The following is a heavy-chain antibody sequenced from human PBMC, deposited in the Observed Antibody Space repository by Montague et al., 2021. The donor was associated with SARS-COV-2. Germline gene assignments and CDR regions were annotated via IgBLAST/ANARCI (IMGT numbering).Heavy chain of an antibody. Sequence: TLSLTCTVSGGSISSGGYYWSWIRQHPGKGPEWIGYIYYSGSTYYNPSPKSRVTISVDTSKNQFSLKMSSVTAADTAVYYCARSPEPMIILIITSLNWYFDLWGRGTLVTVSS. D-gene: IGHD3-22*01. J-gene: IGHJ2*01. CDR2: IYYSGST. CDR1: GGSISSGGYY. CDR3: ARSPEPMIILIITSLNWYFDL. V-gene: IGHV4-31*03.